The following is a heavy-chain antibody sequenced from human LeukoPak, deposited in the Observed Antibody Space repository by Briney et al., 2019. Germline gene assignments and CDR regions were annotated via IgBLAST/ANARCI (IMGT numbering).Heavy chain of an antibody. CDR1: GYTHTELS. Sequence: ASVKVSCKVSGYTHTELSMHWVRPAPGKGLEWMGGFDPEDGETIYAQKFQGRVTMTEDTSTDTAYMELSSLRSEDTAVYYCATARFAVVVPAAPLYYYGMDVWGQGTTVTVSS. V-gene: IGHV1-24*01. CDR2: FDPEDGET. J-gene: IGHJ6*02. CDR3: ATARFAVVVPAAPLYYYGMDV. D-gene: IGHD2-2*01.